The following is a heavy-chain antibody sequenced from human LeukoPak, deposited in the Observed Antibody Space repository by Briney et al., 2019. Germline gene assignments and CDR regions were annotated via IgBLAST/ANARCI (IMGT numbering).Heavy chain of an antibody. CDR1: GGTFTSYA. CDR2: INPKSGGT. V-gene: IGHV1-2*04. Sequence: ASVKVSCKASGGTFTSYAISWVRQAPGQGLEWMGWINPKSGGTNYAQKFQDWVTVTRDTSVTTVYMELSRLKSDDTAVYYCATQGNEQSFDYWGQGTLVTVSS. D-gene: IGHD1/OR15-1a*01. CDR3: ATQGNEQSFDY. J-gene: IGHJ4*02.